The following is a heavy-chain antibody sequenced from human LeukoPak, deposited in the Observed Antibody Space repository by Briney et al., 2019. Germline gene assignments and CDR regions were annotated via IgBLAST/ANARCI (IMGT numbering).Heavy chain of an antibody. CDR1: GFMVRNFA. V-gene: IGHV3-23*01. CDR2: IYYSGDTT. CDR3: AKDQGQAVVPRRFDN. J-gene: IGHJ4*01. Sequence: PGESLRLCCAASGFMVRNFAVSWVRHAPGKGLEWVTTIYYSGDTTYSPDSVEGRFTITRDSAKNTLYLQMNSLRAEDTAVYYCAKDQGQAVVPRRFDNWGHGTLVTVSS. D-gene: IGHD2-2*01.